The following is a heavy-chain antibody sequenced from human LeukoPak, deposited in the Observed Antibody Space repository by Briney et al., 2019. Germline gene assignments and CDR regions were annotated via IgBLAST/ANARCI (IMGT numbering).Heavy chain of an antibody. V-gene: IGHV3-48*01. J-gene: IGHJ6*03. CDR2: ISSSSSTI. CDR1: GFTFSSYS. CDR3: AREYSSSRGYYYYMDV. D-gene: IGHD6-6*01. Sequence: GGSLRLSCAASGFTFSSYSMNWVRQAPGKGLEWVSYISSSSSTIYYADSVKGRFTISRDNAKNSLYLQMNSLRAEDTAVYYCAREYSSSRGYYYYMDVWGKGTTVTVSS.